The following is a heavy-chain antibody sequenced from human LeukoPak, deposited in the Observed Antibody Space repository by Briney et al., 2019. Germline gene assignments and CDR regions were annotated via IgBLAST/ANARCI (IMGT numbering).Heavy chain of an antibody. CDR2: INQYGSEK. D-gene: IGHD6-13*01. V-gene: IGHV3-7*01. J-gene: IGHJ4*02. Sequence: RSGGSLRLSCAASGFPFSTYWMSWVRQAPGKGLEWVANINQYGSEKYYVDSVKGRFTISRDNAKNSLYLQMNSLRAEDTAVYYRVRGSSSYNRVFDYWGQGTLVTVSS. CDR3: VRGSSSYNRVFDY. CDR1: GFPFSTYW.